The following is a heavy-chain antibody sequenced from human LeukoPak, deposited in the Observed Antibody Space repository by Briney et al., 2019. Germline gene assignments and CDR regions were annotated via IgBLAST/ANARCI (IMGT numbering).Heavy chain of an antibody. J-gene: IGHJ4*02. CDR2: MYSSGST. D-gene: IGHD2-2*01. CDR3: ARASSSTSFFDY. Sequence: PSETLSLTCTVSGGSISSGSYYWSWIRQPAGKGLEWIGRMYSSGSTNYNPSLKSRVTISVDTSKNQFSLRLNSVTAADTAVYYCARASSSTSFFDYWGQGTLVTVSS. CDR1: GGSISSGSYY. V-gene: IGHV4-61*02.